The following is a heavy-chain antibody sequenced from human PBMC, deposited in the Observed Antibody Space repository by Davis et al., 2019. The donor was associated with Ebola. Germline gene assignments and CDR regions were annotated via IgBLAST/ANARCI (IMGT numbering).Heavy chain of an antibody. CDR1: GYSFTSYW. J-gene: IGHJ6*03. CDR2: IDPSDSYT. V-gene: IGHV5-10-1*01. Sequence: GESLKISCKGSGYSFTSYWISWVRQMPGKGLEWMGRIDPSDSYTNYSPSFQGHVTISADKSISTAYLQWSSLKASDTAMYYCARRGVVVPAADYYYYYMDVWGKGTTVTVSS. CDR3: ARRGVVVPAADYYYYYMDV. D-gene: IGHD2-2*01.